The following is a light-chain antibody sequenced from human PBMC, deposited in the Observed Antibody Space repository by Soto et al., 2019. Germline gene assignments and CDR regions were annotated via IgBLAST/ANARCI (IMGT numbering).Light chain of an antibody. CDR1: SSDVGRYNL. V-gene: IGLV2-23*01. CDR2: EAF. J-gene: IGLJ1*01. Sequence: QSALTQPASVSGSPGQSITISCTGTSSDVGRYNLVSWYQQHPDKAPKLIIYEAFKGPSGVSDRFSGSKSGNTAFLIISGLQAEDEAEYYCSSYEGSATYVFGTGTKVTVL. CDR3: SSYEGSATYV.